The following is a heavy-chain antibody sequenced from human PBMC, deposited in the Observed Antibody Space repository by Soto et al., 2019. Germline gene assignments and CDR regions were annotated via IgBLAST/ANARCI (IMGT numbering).Heavy chain of an antibody. D-gene: IGHD2-8*01. CDR3: AREGSFNGFYYYYMDV. Sequence: GGSLRLSCAASGFTVSSNYMSWVRQAPGKGLEWVSVIYSGGSTYYADSVKGRFTISRHNSKNTLYLQMNSLRAEDTAVYYCAREGSFNGFYYYYMDVWGKGTTVTVSS. V-gene: IGHV3-53*04. CDR2: IYSGGST. CDR1: GFTVSSNY. J-gene: IGHJ6*03.